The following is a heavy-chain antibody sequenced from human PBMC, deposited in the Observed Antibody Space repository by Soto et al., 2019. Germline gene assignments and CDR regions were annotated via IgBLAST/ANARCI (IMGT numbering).Heavy chain of an antibody. CDR1: GGSISSGSDF. Sequence: QLHLQESGPGLVKPSETLSLTCAVSGGSISSGSDFWGWFRQPPGKGLEYIGRMRSSDNTWYNLSLKSRVIVSLDTPNNQFSLKLTSVTAADTAVYFCVRRTGYGDHRDWFDPWGQGILVTVSS. CDR2: MRSSDNT. D-gene: IGHD4-17*01. J-gene: IGHJ5*02. V-gene: IGHV4-39*01. CDR3: VRRTGYGDHRDWFDP.